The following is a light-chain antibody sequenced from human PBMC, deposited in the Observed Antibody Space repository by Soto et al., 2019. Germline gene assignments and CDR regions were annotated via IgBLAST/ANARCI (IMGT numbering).Light chain of an antibody. CDR3: QQYNSFPIT. CDR1: QRISSW. Sequence: DIQITQSPSTLSASVEDKDTITFQASQRISSWLAWYQQKPGKAPKLLIYKASSLESGVPSRFSGSGSGTEFTLTISSLQPDDFATYYCQQYNSFPITFGQGTRLEIK. CDR2: KAS. J-gene: IGKJ5*01. V-gene: IGKV1-5*03.